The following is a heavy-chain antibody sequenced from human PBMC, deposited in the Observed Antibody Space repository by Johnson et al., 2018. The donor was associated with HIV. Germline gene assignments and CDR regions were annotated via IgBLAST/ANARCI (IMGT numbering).Heavy chain of an antibody. V-gene: IGHV3-64*04. CDR1: GFTFSSYA. Sequence: QVQLVESGGGVIRPGGSLRLSCTASGFTFSSYAMHWVRQAPGKGLAWVSGINWNSGSIDYADSVKGRFTISRDNSKNTLYLQMNSLRAEDTAVYYCARDFGYYYDRWAFDIWGQGTMVTVSS. D-gene: IGHD3-22*01. CDR3: ARDFGYYYDRWAFDI. CDR2: INWNSGSI. J-gene: IGHJ3*02.